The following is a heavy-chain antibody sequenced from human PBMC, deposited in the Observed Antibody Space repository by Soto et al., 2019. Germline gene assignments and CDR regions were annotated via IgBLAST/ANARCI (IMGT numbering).Heavy chain of an antibody. CDR2: LSANNGNT. CDR1: GYTFTSYG. Sequence: QVQLVQSGAEVKKPGASVKVSCKASGYTFTSYGISWVRQAPGQGLEWMGWLSANNGNTKYAQNIQGRATMTTDTSTSPANMELRRLRSDDTAVYYCVRAYSPGLFDPWGQGTLVTVSS. CDR3: VRAYSPGLFDP. J-gene: IGHJ5*02. D-gene: IGHD2-15*01. V-gene: IGHV1-18*01.